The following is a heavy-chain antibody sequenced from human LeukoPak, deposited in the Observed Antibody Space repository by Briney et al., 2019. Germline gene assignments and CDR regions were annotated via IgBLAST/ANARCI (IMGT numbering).Heavy chain of an antibody. CDR2: ISYSGST. CDR3: ARLYSSGWSGMDV. V-gene: IGHV4-39*01. CDR1: GGSISSSSYY. D-gene: IGHD6-19*01. Sequence: KPSETLSLTCTVSGGSISSSSYYWGWIRQPPGKGLEWIGSISYSGSTYYNPSLKSRVTISVDTSKNQVSLRLSSVIAADSTVYYCARLYSSGWSGMDVWGQGTMVTVSS. J-gene: IGHJ6*02.